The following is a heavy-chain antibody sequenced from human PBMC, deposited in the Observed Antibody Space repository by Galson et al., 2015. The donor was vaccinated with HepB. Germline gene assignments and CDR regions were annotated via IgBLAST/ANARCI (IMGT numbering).Heavy chain of an antibody. CDR1: GFTFTSYA. D-gene: IGHD2-2*01. Sequence: SVKVSCKASGFTFTSYAMHWVRQAPGQRLEWMGWINAGNGDTKYSQKFQGRVTITRDTSTSTAYMELRSLRSDDTAVYYCARAGYCSSTSCYGIDWFDPWGQGTLVTVSS. CDR2: INAGNGDT. V-gene: IGHV1-3*01. J-gene: IGHJ5*02. CDR3: ARAGYCSSTSCYGIDWFDP.